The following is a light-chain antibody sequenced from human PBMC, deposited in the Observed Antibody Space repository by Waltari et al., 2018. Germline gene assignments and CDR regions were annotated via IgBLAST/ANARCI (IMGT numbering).Light chain of an antibody. Sequence: DIEMTQSPSSLSASVGDRVTITCRASQGIRNDLGWYQQKPGQAPTRLIYAASSLQSGSPSRISCSRTVTEFTLTDSSLQPEEFATYYCPTFGQGTKVEIK. J-gene: IGKJ1*01. CDR1: QGIRND. CDR3: PT. CDR2: AAS. V-gene: IGKV1-17*01.